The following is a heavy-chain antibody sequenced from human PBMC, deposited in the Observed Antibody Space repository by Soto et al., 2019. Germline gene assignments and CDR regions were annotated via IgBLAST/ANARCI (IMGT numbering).Heavy chain of an antibody. Sequence: GGSLRLSCAASGFTFDDYAMHWVRQAPGKGLEWVSGISWNSGSIGYADSVKGRFTISRDNAKNSLYLQMNSLRAEDTALYYCAKDLGDFWTDSSGVANAFDIWGQGTMVTVSS. D-gene: IGHD3-3*01. J-gene: IGHJ3*02. CDR2: ISWNSGSI. CDR1: GFTFDDYA. V-gene: IGHV3-9*01. CDR3: AKDLGDFWTDSSGVANAFDI.